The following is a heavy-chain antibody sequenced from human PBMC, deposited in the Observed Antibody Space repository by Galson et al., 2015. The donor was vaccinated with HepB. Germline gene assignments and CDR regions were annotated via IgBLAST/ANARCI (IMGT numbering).Heavy chain of an antibody. CDR3: AREVGYSSGWYQGFNYGMDV. V-gene: IGHV6-1*01. J-gene: IGHJ6*02. Sequence: AISGDSVSSNSAAWNWIRQSPSRGLEWLGRTYYRSKWYNDYAVSVKSRMTINPDTSKNQFSLQLNSVTPEDTAVYYCAREVGYSSGWYQGFNYGMDVWGQGTTVTVSS. CDR2: TYYRSKWYN. D-gene: IGHD6-19*01. CDR1: GDSVSSNSAA.